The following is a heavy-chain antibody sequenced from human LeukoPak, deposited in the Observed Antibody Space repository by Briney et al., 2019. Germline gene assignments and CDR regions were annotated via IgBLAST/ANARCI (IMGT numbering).Heavy chain of an antibody. CDR3: ARARVAGVIGT. CDR2: IYYSGST. CDR1: GGSISSYY. J-gene: IGHJ5*02. D-gene: IGHD6-19*01. V-gene: IGHV4-59*01. Sequence: PSETLSLTCTVSGGSISSYYWSWIRRPPGKGLEWIGYIYYSGSTNYNPSLKSRVTISVDTSKNQFSLKLSSVTAADTAVYYCARARVAGVIGTWGQGTLVTVSS.